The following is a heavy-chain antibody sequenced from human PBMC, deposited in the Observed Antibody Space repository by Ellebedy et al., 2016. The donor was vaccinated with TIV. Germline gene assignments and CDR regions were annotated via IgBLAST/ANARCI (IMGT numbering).Heavy chain of an antibody. Sequence: GESLKISXAASGFTFSSYAMHWVRQAPGKGLEWVAVISYDGSNKYYADSVKGRFTISRDNSKNTLYLQMNSLRAEDTAVYYCARDHDPDVDYWGQGTLVTVSS. CDR2: ISYDGSNK. CDR3: ARDHDPDVDY. J-gene: IGHJ4*02. D-gene: IGHD1-1*01. CDR1: GFTFSSYA. V-gene: IGHV3-30-3*01.